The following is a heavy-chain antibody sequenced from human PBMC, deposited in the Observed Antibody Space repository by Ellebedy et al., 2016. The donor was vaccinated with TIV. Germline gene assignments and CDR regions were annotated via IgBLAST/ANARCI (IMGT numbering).Heavy chain of an antibody. V-gene: IGHV3-21*01. CDR3: ARGRHCSSTSCYTDVDY. J-gene: IGHJ4*02. Sequence: GGSLRLSXAASGFTFSSYSMNWVRQAPGKGLEWVSSISSSSSYIYYADSVKGRFTISRDNAKNSLYLQMNSLRAEDTAVYYCARGRHCSSTSCYTDVDYWGQGTLVTVSS. D-gene: IGHD2-2*02. CDR2: ISSSSSYI. CDR1: GFTFSSYS.